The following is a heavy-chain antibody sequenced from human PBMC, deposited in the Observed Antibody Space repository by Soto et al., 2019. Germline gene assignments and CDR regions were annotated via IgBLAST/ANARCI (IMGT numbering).Heavy chain of an antibody. J-gene: IGHJ4*02. CDR3: AGGIAARPLGY. D-gene: IGHD6-6*01. Sequence: QLQLQESGSGLVKPSQTLSLTCAVSGCSISSGGYSWSWIRQPPGKGLEWIVYIYHSGSTYYNPSLKSRVAISVDRSKNQFSLRLSSVTAADTAVYYCAGGIAARPLGYWGQGTLVTVSS. V-gene: IGHV4-30-2*01. CDR1: GCSISSGGYS. CDR2: IYHSGST.